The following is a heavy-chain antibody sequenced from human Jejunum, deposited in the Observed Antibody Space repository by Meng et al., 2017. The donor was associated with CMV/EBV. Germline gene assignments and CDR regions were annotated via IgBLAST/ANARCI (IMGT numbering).Heavy chain of an antibody. Sequence: FTFPDYTMHWVRQGAGKGLEWISLISWDGGSTYHAESVRGRFTISRDNSRNSLYLQMNNLRTEDTALYYCAKDISPHTTGWYGGITWGQGTLVTVSS. CDR2: ISWDGGST. J-gene: IGHJ5*02. CDR3: AKDISPHTTGWYGGIT. V-gene: IGHV3-43*01. CDR1: FTFPDYT. D-gene: IGHD6-19*01.